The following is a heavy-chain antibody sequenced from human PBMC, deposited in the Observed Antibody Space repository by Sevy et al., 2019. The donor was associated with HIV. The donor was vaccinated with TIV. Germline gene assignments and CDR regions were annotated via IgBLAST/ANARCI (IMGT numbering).Heavy chain of an antibody. Sequence: GESLKISCAVSGFSFSHYAFHWVRQAPGKGLEWVSLISYDGTYKYYADSVKGRFTISRDNSKKTLYLQMNSLRGNDTAVYYCARVAVSYCTNDCYHRFDYWGPGALVTVSS. CDR2: ISYDGTYK. CDR3: ARVAVSYCTNDCYHRFDY. J-gene: IGHJ4*02. V-gene: IGHV3-30-3*01. D-gene: IGHD2-8*01. CDR1: GFSFSHYA.